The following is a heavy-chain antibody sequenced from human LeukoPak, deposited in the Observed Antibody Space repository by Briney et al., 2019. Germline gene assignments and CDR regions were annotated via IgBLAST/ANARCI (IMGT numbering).Heavy chain of an antibody. CDR1: GGSISSSSYF. V-gene: IGHV4-39*01. D-gene: IGHD6-25*01. CDR3: ARQGGGFWYFDL. Sequence: SETLSLTCTVSGGSISSSSYFWGWIRQPPGKGLEWIGSIYYSGNTYYNPPLKSRVTISVDTSKNQFSLKLSSVTAADTAVYYCARQGGGFWYFDLWGRGTLVTVSS. CDR2: IYYSGNT. J-gene: IGHJ2*01.